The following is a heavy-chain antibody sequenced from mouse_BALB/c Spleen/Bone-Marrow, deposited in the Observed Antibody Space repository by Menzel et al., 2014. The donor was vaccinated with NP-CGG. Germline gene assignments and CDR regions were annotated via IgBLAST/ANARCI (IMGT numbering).Heavy chain of an antibody. CDR2: IDPANGNT. D-gene: IGHD1-2*01. J-gene: IGHJ1*01. CDR1: GFNIKDTY. V-gene: IGHV14-3*02. CDR3: ARYRHYYGYWCFDV. Sequence: EVQLQEPGAELVKPGASVKLSCTASGFNIKDTYMHWVKQRPEQGLEWIGRIDPANGNTKYDPKFQGKATITADTSSNTAYLQLSSLTSEDTAVYYCARYRHYYGYWCFDVWGAGTTVTVSS.